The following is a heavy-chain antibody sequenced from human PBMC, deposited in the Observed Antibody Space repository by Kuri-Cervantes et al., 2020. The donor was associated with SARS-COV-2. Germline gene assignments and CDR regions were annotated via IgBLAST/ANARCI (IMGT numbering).Heavy chain of an antibody. Sequence: AVNVSCKASGYTFTRYGISWLRQAPGQVLEWMGGIIPIFGTANYAQKFQGRVTITADKSTITVYMELGSLTSEDTSVYYCTTSSGYYYYWGQGTMVTVSS. CDR3: TTSSGYYYY. CDR1: GYTFTRYG. J-gene: IGHJ4*02. CDR2: IIPIFGTA. D-gene: IGHD3-22*01. V-gene: IGHV1-69*06.